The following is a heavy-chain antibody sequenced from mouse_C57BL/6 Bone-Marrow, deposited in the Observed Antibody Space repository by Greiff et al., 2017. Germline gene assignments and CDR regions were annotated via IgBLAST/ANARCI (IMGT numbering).Heavy chain of an antibody. CDR1: GYTFTSYW. CDR2: IDPSDSYT. CDR3: GRGKGGTGAY. D-gene: IGHD3-3*01. V-gene: IGHV1-59*01. J-gene: IGHJ3*01. Sequence: QVQLQQPGAELVRPGTSVKLSCKASGYTFTSYWMHWVKQRPGQGLEWIGVIDPSDSYTNYNQKFKGKATLTVDTSSSTAYMRLSRLTAEDSAVYCCGRGKGGTGAYWGQGTLVTVSA.